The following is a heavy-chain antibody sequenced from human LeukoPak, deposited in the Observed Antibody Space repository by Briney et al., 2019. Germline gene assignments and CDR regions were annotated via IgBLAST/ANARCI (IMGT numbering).Heavy chain of an antibody. CDR1: GGSISYSNSY. Sequence: PSETLSLTCTVSGGSISYSNSYWGWIRQPPGKGLEWIGNIYFSGSTYYKQSLKSRVTISVDTSKNQFSLKLRSVTAADTAVYYCARVRGSGKYYYYYMDVWGKGTTVTISS. CDR3: ARVRGSGKYYYYYMDV. D-gene: IGHD3-10*01. CDR2: IYFSGST. J-gene: IGHJ6*03. V-gene: IGHV4-39*07.